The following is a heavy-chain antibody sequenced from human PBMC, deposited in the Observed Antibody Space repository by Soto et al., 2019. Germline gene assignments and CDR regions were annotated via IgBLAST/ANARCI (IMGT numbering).Heavy chain of an antibody. CDR1: RFTFSSFW. J-gene: IGHJ5*02. CDR2: INSDGSST. CDR3: ARAAYSSSQTFLFDT. Sequence: EVQLVESGGGLVQPGGSLRLSCAASRFTFSSFWFHWVRQAPGKGLVWVSHINSDGSSTSYADSVKGRFTISRDNAKNTLYLQMNRLRAEDTAVYYCARAAYSSSQTFLFDTWGQGTLVTVSS. V-gene: IGHV3-74*01. D-gene: IGHD6-13*01.